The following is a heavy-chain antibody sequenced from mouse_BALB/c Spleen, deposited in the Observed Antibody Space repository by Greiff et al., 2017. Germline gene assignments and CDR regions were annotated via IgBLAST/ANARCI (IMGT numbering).Heavy chain of an antibody. J-gene: IGHJ3*01. Sequence: EVKVEESGGGLVKPGGSLKLSCAASGFTFSDYYMYWVRQTPEKRLEWVATISDGGSYTYYPDSVKGRFTISRDNAKNNLYLQMSSLKSEDTAMYYCASDQEVRRPWFAYWGQGTLVTVSA. CDR3: ASDQEVRRPWFAY. D-gene: IGHD2-14*01. CDR1: GFTFSDYY. CDR2: ISDGGSYT. V-gene: IGHV5-4*02.